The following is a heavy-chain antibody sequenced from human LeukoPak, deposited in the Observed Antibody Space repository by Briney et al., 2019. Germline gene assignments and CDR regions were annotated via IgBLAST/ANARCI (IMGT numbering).Heavy chain of an antibody. D-gene: IGHD5-24*01. J-gene: IGHJ4*02. Sequence: GGSLRLSCAASGFTFDDYAMHWVRQAPGKGLEWVSGISWNSGSIGYADSVKGRFTISRDNAKNSLYLQMNSLRAEDTALYYCARETRWDFDYWGQGTLVTVSS. V-gene: IGHV3-9*01. CDR3: ARETRWDFDY. CDR2: ISWNSGSI. CDR1: GFTFDDYA.